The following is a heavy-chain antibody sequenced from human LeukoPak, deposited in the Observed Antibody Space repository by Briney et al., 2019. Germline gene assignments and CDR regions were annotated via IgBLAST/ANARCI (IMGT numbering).Heavy chain of an antibody. CDR2: ISGSGVST. Sequence: GGSLRLSCAASGFTFSSYAMSWVRQAPGKGLEWVSSISGSGVSTYYADSVKGRFTISRDNSKDTLYLQMNSLRAEDTAVYYCAKCGGGYCRAFDYWGQGTLVTVSS. D-gene: IGHD1-26*01. CDR1: GFTFSSYA. CDR3: AKCGGGYCRAFDY. V-gene: IGHV3-23*01. J-gene: IGHJ4*02.